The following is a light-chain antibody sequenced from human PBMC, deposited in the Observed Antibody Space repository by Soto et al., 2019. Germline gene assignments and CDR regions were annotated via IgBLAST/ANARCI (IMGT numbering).Light chain of an antibody. J-gene: IGKJ4*01. CDR1: QSVSRSY. Sequence: EIVLTQSPGTLSLSPGERATLSCRASQSVSRSYLAWYQQKPGQAPRLLIYVASSRATGIPDRFSGSGSGTDFTLTISRLEPEDFAVYYCQQYGSTPLTFGGGTNVEIK. CDR2: VAS. CDR3: QQYGSTPLT. V-gene: IGKV3-20*01.